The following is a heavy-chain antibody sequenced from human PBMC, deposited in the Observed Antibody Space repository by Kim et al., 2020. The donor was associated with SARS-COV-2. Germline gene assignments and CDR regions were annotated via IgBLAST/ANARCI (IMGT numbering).Heavy chain of an antibody. J-gene: IGHJ6*02. V-gene: IGHV1-46*01. D-gene: IGHD3-10*01. Sequence: ASVKVSCKASGYTFTSYYMHWVRQAPGQGLEWMGIINPSGGSTSYAQKFQGRVTMTRDTSTSTVYMELSSLRSEDTAVYYCARDYVSPMVRGIVDYYYYGMDVWGQGTTVTVSS. CDR1: GYTFTSYY. CDR3: ARDYVSPMVRGIVDYYYYGMDV. CDR2: INPSGGST.